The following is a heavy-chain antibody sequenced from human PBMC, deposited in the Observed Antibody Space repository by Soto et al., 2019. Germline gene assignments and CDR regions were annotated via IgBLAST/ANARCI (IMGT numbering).Heavy chain of an antibody. Sequence: GGSLRLSCAASGFTFDDYAMHWVRQAPGKGLEWVSGISWNSGSIGYADSVKGRFTISRDNAKNSLYLQMNSLRAEDTALYYCAKASDWNWFDPWGQGTLVTVSS. V-gene: IGHV3-9*01. CDR3: AKASDWNWFDP. J-gene: IGHJ5*02. CDR2: ISWNSGSI. D-gene: IGHD3-9*01. CDR1: GFTFDDYA.